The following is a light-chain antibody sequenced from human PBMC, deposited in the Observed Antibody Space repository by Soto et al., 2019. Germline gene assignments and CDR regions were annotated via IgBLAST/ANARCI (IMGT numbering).Light chain of an antibody. V-gene: IGKV3-11*01. CDR3: QQRSNWPPLP. CDR1: LSVSIY. CDR2: DAS. J-gene: IGKJ4*01. Sequence: IVLTHSPATLSLSPGERATLSFITRLSVSIYLAWYQQEPGQAPRLLIYDASNRATGIPARFSGSGSGTDFTLTISSLEPEDFAVYYCQQRSNWPPLPFGGGTKVDIK.